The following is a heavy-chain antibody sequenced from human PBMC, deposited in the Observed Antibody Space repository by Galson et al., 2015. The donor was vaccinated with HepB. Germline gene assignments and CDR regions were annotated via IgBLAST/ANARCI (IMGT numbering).Heavy chain of an antibody. J-gene: IGHJ3*02. CDR1: GYTFTSYY. V-gene: IGHV1-46*01. CDR3: ARAGGRELYDI. Sequence: SVKVSCKASGYTFTSYYMHWVRQAPGQGLEWMGIINPSGGSTSYAQKFQGRVTMTRDMSTSTVYMELSSLRSEDTAVYYCARAGGRELYDIWGQGTMVTVSS. CDR2: INPSGGST. D-gene: IGHD1-7*01.